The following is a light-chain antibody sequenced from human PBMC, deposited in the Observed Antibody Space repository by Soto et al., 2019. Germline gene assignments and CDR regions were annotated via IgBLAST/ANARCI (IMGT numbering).Light chain of an antibody. CDR3: SSYTSSSLA. J-gene: IGLJ1*01. CDR2: EVS. V-gene: IGLV2-14*01. Sequence: ALTQPASVSGSPGQSFTISCTGTSSDVGGYNYVSWYQQHQGKAPKLMIYEVSNRPSGVSDRFSGSKSANTASLTISGLQAEDEADYYCSSYTSSSLAFGTGTKVTVL. CDR1: SSDVGGYNY.